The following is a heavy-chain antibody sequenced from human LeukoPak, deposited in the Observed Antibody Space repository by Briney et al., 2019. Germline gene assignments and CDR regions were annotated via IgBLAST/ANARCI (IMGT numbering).Heavy chain of an antibody. CDR3: AKEMYYDSSGPWEYFQH. CDR2: ISGSGGST. D-gene: IGHD3-22*01. Sequence: GGSLRLSCAVSGFTFSNYAMSWVRQAPGKGLEWVSGISGSGGSTFYADSVKGRFTISRDNSKNTLYLQMNSLRAEDTAVYYCAKEMYYDSSGPWEYFQHWGQGTLVTVSS. CDR1: GFTFSNYA. V-gene: IGHV3-23*01. J-gene: IGHJ1*01.